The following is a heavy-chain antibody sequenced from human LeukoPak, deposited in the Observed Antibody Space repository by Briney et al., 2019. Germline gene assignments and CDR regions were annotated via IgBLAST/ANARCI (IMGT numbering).Heavy chain of an antibody. Sequence: GGSLRLSCAASGFTVSSNYMSWVRQAPGKGLEWVSVIYSGGSTYYADSVKGRFTISRDNSKNTLYLQMNSLRAEDTAVYYCARDRSGDLFWDAFDIWGQGTMVTVSS. CDR3: ARDRSGDLFWDAFDI. D-gene: IGHD3-3*01. V-gene: IGHV3-53*01. J-gene: IGHJ3*02. CDR1: GFTVSSNY. CDR2: IYSGGST.